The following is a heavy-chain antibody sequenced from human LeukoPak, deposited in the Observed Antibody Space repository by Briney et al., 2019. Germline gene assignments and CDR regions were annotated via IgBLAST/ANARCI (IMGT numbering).Heavy chain of an antibody. CDR1: GGSISSSSYY. Sequence: PSETLSLTCTVSGGSISSSSYYWGWIRQPPGKGLEWIGSIYYSGSTYYNPSLKSRVTISVDTSKNQFSLKLSSVTPADTAVYYCARPNVDSSGYYYFDYWGQGTLVTVSS. J-gene: IGHJ4*02. D-gene: IGHD3-22*01. CDR3: ARPNVDSSGYYYFDY. V-gene: IGHV4-39*01. CDR2: IYYSGST.